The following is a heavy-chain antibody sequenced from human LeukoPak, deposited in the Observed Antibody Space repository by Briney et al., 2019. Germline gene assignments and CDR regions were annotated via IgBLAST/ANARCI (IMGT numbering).Heavy chain of an antibody. CDR3: ARDKGLVENLPDYYMDV. J-gene: IGHJ6*03. CDR1: GFTFSSYW. V-gene: IGHV3-74*01. Sequence: GGSLRLSCAASGFTFSSYWMHWVRQAPGKGLVWVSRINSDGSSTSYADSVKGRFTISRDNAKNTLYLQMNSLRAEDTAVYYCARDKGLVENLPDYYMDVWSKGTTVTVSS. D-gene: IGHD1-26*01. CDR2: INSDGSST.